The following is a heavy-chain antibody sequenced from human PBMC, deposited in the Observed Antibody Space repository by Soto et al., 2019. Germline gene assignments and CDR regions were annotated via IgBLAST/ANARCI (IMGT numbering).Heavy chain of an antibody. D-gene: IGHD2-2*01. CDR2: ISGSGGST. V-gene: IGHV3-23*01. Sequence: ETLSLTCTAYGESFNGYYWSWIRQAPGKGLEWVSAISGSGGSTYYADSVKGRFTISRDNSKNTLYLQTNSLRAEDTAVYYCAKKTSNDCSTTSCYFIFDYWGQGTLVTVS. CDR1: GESFNGYY. CDR3: AKKTSNDCSTTSCYFIFDY. J-gene: IGHJ4*02.